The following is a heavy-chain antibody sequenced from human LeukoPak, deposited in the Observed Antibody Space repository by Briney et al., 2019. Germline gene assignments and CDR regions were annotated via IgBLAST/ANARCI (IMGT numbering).Heavy chain of an antibody. V-gene: IGHV3-7*04. CDR2: IKQDGSKK. CDR1: GVPFSSYW. CDR3: TRVGYIDEGIDY. D-gene: IGHD5-24*01. Sequence: GGLRLSCGASGVPFSSYWRSGGRQGPGEGVEGVANIKQDGSKKSYVDSVKGRFTISRDNAKNSLYLQMNSLRAEDTAIYYCTRVGYIDEGIDYWGQGTLVTVSS. J-gene: IGHJ4*02.